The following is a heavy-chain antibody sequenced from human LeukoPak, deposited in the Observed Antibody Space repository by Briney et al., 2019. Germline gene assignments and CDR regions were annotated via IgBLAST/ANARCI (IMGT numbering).Heavy chain of an antibody. CDR3: ARLYSSSSWFDP. V-gene: IGHV4-38-2*01. D-gene: IGHD6-6*01. J-gene: IGHJ5*02. CDR1: GYSISSGYY. CDR2: IYHSGST. Sequence: PSETLSLTCAVSGYSISSGYYWGWIRQPPGKGLEWIGSIYHSGSTYYNPSLKSRVTISVDTSKNQSSLKLSSGTAADTAVYYCARLYSSSSWFDPWGQGTLVTVSS.